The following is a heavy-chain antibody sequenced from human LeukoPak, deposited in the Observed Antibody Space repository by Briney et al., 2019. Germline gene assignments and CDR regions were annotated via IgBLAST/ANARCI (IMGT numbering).Heavy chain of an antibody. V-gene: IGHV1-69*13. J-gene: IGHJ3*02. Sequence: ASVKVSCKASGGTFASYAISWIRQAPGQGLEWMGGIIPVYGTGTYAQNFQGRVTITADESTAYMELSSLGSEDTAVYYCAKGGRVVVAARGAFDIWGQGTMVTVSS. CDR3: AKGGRVVVAARGAFDI. CDR2: IIPVYGTG. D-gene: IGHD2-15*01. CDR1: GGTFASYA.